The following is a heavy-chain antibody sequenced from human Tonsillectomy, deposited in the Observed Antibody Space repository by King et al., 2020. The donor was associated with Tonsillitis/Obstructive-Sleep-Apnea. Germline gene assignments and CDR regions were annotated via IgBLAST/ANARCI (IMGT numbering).Heavy chain of an antibody. CDR1: GFTFSNAY. Sequence: VQLVESGGGLVKPGGSLRLSCAASGFTFSNAYMSWVRQLPGKGLEWVGRIKSKTDGATTDYAAPVKGRFTISRDDSKNTLYLQMNSLETEDTAVYYCTTDASDGNYYSYMAVWGKGATVTVSS. D-gene: IGHD1-1*01. V-gene: IGHV3-15*01. J-gene: IGHJ6*03. CDR3: TTDASDGNYYSYMAV. CDR2: IKSKTDGATT.